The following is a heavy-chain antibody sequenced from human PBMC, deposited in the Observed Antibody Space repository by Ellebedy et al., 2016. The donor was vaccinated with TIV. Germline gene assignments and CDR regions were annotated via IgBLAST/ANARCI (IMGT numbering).Heavy chain of an antibody. V-gene: IGHV1-18*01. J-gene: IGHJ3*02. CDR1: GGTFSSYA. CDR2: ISAYNGNT. D-gene: IGHD3-3*01. Sequence: ASVKVSXXASGGTFSSYAISWVRQAPGQGLEWMGWISAYNGNTNYAQKLQGRVTMTTDTSTSTAYMELRSLRSDDTAVYYCARGPLSSTIFGVVTPGAFDIWGQGTMVTVSS. CDR3: ARGPLSSTIFGVVTPGAFDI.